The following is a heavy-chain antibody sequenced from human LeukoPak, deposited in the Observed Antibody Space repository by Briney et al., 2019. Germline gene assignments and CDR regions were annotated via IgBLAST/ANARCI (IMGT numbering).Heavy chain of an antibody. V-gene: IGHV1-24*01. CDR3: ATAHLIMITFGGVIVPNWFDP. Sequence: ASVKVSCKVSGYTLTELSMHWVRQAPGKGLEWMGGFDPEDGETIYAQKFQGRVTMTEDTSTDTAYMELSSLRSEDTAVYYCATAHLIMITFGGVIVPNWFDPWGQGTLVTVSS. J-gene: IGHJ5*02. D-gene: IGHD3-16*02. CDR1: GYTLTELS. CDR2: FDPEDGET.